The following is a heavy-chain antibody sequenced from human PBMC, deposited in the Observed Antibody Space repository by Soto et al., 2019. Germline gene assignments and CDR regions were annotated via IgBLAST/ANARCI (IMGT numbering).Heavy chain of an antibody. CDR2: ISYDGSNK. J-gene: IGHJ4*02. CDR1: GFTFSSYG. Sequence: GGSLRLSCAASGFTFSSYGMHWVRQAPGKGLEWVAVISYDGSNKYYADSVKGRFTISRDNSKNTLYLQMNSLRAEDTAVYYCAKDGRRVRGLDYWGQGTLVTVSS. CDR3: AKDGRRVRGLDY. D-gene: IGHD1-26*01. V-gene: IGHV3-30*18.